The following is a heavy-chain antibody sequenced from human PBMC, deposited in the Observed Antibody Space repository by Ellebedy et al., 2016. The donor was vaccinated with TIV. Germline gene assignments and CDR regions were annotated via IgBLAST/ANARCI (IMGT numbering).Heavy chain of an antibody. V-gene: IGHV4-38-2*02. CDR3: ARRSIFRVDYSNYGGWFDP. CDR1: GYSISSGYY. D-gene: IGHD4-11*01. Sequence: SETLSLTCTVSGYSISSGYYWGWIRPPPGKGLEWIGSIYHSGSTYYNPSLKSRVTISVDTSKNQFSLKLNSVTAADTAVYYCARRSIFRVDYSNYGGWFDPWGQGTLVIVSS. CDR2: IYHSGST. J-gene: IGHJ5*02.